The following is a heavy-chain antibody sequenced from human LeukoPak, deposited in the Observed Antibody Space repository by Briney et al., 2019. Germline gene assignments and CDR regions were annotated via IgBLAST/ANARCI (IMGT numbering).Heavy chain of an antibody. CDR3: ARSSYSSSSSV. J-gene: IGHJ3*01. Sequence: GGSLRLSCAVSGFTFSGFWMSWSRQAPGKGLEWVASIISDGSEGYYADVVKGRFTISRDNAKNSLYLQINSLRAEDTAVYYCARSSYSSSSSVWGQGTMVTVSS. CDR1: GFTFSGFW. V-gene: IGHV3-7*03. CDR2: IISDGSEG. D-gene: IGHD6-6*01.